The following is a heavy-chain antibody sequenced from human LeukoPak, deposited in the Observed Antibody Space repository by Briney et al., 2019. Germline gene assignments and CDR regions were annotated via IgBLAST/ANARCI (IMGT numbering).Heavy chain of an antibody. CDR1: GGTFSSYA. J-gene: IGHJ4*02. V-gene: IGHV1-69*13. D-gene: IGHD2-15*01. Sequence: ASLKVSCKASGGTFSSYAISWVRHAPGQGLEWMGGIIPIFGTANYAQKFQGRVTITADESTSTAYMELSSLRSEDTAVYYCARDCSGGSCYYGDYWGQGTLVTVSS. CDR3: ARDCSGGSCYYGDY. CDR2: IIPIFGTA.